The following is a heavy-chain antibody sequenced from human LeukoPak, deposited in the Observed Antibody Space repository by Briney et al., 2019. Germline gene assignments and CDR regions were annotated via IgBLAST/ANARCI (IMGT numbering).Heavy chain of an antibody. J-gene: IGHJ4*02. CDR2: ISGSGGST. D-gene: IGHD3-22*01. Sequence: GGSLRLSCAASGFTFSSYWMSWVHQAPGKGLEWVSSISGSGGSTYYADSVKGRFTISRDNSKNTLYLQMNSLTAEDTAVYYCVRASYYDSTGYVKDNFDYWGQGTLVTVSS. V-gene: IGHV3-23*01. CDR1: GFTFSSYW. CDR3: VRASYYDSTGYVKDNFDY.